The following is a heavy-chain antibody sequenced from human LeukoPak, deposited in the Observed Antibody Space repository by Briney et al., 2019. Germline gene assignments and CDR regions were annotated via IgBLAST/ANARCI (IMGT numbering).Heavy chain of an antibody. J-gene: IGHJ6*03. CDR2: ISYDGSNK. Sequence: GGSLRLSCAASGFTFSSYAMHWVRQAPGKGLEWVAVISYDGSNKYYADSVKGRFTISRDNSKNTLYLQMNSLRAEDTAVYYCARGGGVSSSWGDTTDYYYYYYMDVWGKGTTVTVSS. CDR3: ARGGGVSSSWGDTTDYYYYYYMDV. V-gene: IGHV3-30*04. D-gene: IGHD6-13*01. CDR1: GFTFSSYA.